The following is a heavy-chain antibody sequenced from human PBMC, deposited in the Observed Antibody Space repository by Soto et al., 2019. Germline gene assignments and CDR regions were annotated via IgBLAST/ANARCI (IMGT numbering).Heavy chain of an antibody. CDR2: ISGSGSGT. D-gene: IGHD5-18*01. CDR3: AKTPIFASTPTVK. V-gene: IGHV3-23*01. CDR1: GFTFSTYA. Sequence: GGSLRLSCAASGFTFSTYAISWVRQAPGKGLEWVSCISGSGSGTYYADSVKGRFTISRDNSKNTLYLQMNSLRAEDTAIYYCAKTPIFASTPTVKWAQGTLVTVSS. J-gene: IGHJ4*02.